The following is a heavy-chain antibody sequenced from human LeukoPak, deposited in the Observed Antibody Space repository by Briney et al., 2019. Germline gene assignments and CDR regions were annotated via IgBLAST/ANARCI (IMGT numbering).Heavy chain of an antibody. Sequence: GGSLTLSCAASGFTFSSYSMNWVRQAPGKGLEWVSSISSSGSYIYYADSVKGRFTISRDNAKNSLYLQMNSLRAEDTAVYYCARVAYCGGDCSRDIDYWGQGTLVTVSS. V-gene: IGHV3-21*01. CDR3: ARVAYCGGDCSRDIDY. CDR1: GFTFSSYS. CDR2: ISSSGSYI. J-gene: IGHJ4*02. D-gene: IGHD2-21*01.